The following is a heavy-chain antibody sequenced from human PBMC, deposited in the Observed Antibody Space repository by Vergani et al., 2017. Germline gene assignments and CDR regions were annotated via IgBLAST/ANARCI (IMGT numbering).Heavy chain of an antibody. CDR3: ARGFLEWLLEY. J-gene: IGHJ4*02. CDR1: GGSFSVYY. Sequence: QVQLQQWGAGLLKPSETLSLTCAVYGGSFSVYYWSWIRQPPGKGLEWIGEINHSGSTNYNPSLKSRVTISVDTSKNQFSLKLSSVTAADTAVYYCARGFLEWLLEYWGQGTLVTVSS. CDR2: INHSGST. D-gene: IGHD3-3*01. V-gene: IGHV4-34*01.